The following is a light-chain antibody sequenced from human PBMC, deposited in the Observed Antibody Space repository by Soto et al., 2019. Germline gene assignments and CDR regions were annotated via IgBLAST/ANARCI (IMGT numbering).Light chain of an antibody. V-gene: IGLV2-23*02. CDR2: EVT. CDR1: SSDVGAYNF. CDR3: CSSGGSPTYV. J-gene: IGLJ1*01. Sequence: QSALTQPASVSGSPGQSITISCTGSSSDVGAYNFVSWYQHHPGEAPKLLLYEVTTRPSGVSSRFSGSKSGNTASLTISGLKVEDEADYYCCSSGGSPTYVFGTGTKLTVL.